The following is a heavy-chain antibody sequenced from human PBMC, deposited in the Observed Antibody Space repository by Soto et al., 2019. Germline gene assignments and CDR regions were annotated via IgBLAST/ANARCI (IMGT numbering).Heavy chain of an antibody. D-gene: IGHD6-13*01. CDR3: AKLYSSSWYKVYAFDI. CDR1: GFTFSSYA. V-gene: IGHV3-23*01. CDR2: ISGSGGST. J-gene: IGHJ3*02. Sequence: EVQLLESGGGLVQPGGSLRLSCAASGFTFSSYAMSWVRQAPGKGLEWVSAISGSGGSTYYADSVKGRFTISRDNSKNPLDLQVNSLRAEDTAVYYCAKLYSSSWYKVYAFDIWGQGTMVTVSS.